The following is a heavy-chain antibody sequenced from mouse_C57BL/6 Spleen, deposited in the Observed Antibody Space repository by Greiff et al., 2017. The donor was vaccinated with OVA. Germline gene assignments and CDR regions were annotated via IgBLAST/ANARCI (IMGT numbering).Heavy chain of an antibody. CDR3: ARISLYGNYFDY. V-gene: IGHV1-4*01. J-gene: IGHJ2*01. Sequence: QVQLQQSGAELARPGASVKMSCKASGYTFTSYTMHWVKQRPGQGLEWIGYINPSSGYTKYDQKFKDKATLTADKSSSTAYMQLSSLTSEDSAVYYCARISLYGNYFDYWGQGTTLTVSS. D-gene: IGHD2-1*01. CDR2: INPSSGYT. CDR1: GYTFTSYT.